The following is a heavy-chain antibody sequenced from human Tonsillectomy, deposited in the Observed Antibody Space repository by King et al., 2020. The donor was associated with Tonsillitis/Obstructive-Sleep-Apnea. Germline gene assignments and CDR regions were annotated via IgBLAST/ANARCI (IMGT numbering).Heavy chain of an antibody. Sequence: VQLVESGGGLLQPGGSLSLACAASGFTFSNYWMSWVRQAPGEGLEWVANIKHDGSEKYYVDSMKGRFTISRDNAKNSLHLQMNSLRAEDTAVYYCARDSGGTSVLWGQGTLVTVSS. V-gene: IGHV3-7*04. D-gene: IGHD2-15*01. CDR1: GFTFSNYW. J-gene: IGHJ4*02. CDR2: IKHDGSEK. CDR3: ARDSGGTSVL.